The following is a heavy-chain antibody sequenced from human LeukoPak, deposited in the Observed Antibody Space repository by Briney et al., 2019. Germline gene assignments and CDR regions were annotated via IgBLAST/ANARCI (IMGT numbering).Heavy chain of an antibody. Sequence: LSQTLSLTCTVSGGSISSGDYYWSWIRQPPGKGLEWIGYIYYSGSTYYNPSLKSRVTISVDTSKNQFSLKLSSVTAADTAVYYCARDSHRHHGDLDYWGQGTLVTVSS. CDR3: ARDSHRHHGDLDY. CDR1: GGSISSGDYY. V-gene: IGHV4-30-4*01. J-gene: IGHJ4*02. D-gene: IGHD4-17*01. CDR2: IYYSGST.